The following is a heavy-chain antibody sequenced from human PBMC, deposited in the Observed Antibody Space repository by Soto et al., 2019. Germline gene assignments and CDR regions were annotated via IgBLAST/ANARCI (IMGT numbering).Heavy chain of an antibody. CDR1: GFTFSSYA. CDR2: ISYDGSNK. V-gene: IGHV3-30-3*01. D-gene: IGHD6-13*01. J-gene: IGHJ4*02. CDR3: ARVSSPSVRTGTDFDY. Sequence: GGSLRLSCAASGFTFSSYAMHWVRQAPGKGLEWVAVISYDGSNKYYADSVKGRFTISRDNSKNTLYLQMNSLRAEDTAVYYCARVSSPSVRTGTDFDYWGQGTLVTVSS.